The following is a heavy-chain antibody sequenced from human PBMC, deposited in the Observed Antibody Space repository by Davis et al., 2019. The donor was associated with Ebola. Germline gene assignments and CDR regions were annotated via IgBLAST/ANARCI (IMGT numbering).Heavy chain of an antibody. CDR2: ISYDGSNK. CDR3: ARDEVEILWFGDHVYGMDV. J-gene: IGHJ6*02. D-gene: IGHD3-10*01. CDR1: GFTFSSYA. V-gene: IGHV3-30-3*01. Sequence: GESLKISCAASGFTFSSYAMHWVRQAPGKGLEWVAVISYDGSNKYYADSVKGRFTISRDNSKNTLYLQMNSLRAEDTAVYYCARDEVEILWFGDHVYGMDVWGQGTTVTVSS.